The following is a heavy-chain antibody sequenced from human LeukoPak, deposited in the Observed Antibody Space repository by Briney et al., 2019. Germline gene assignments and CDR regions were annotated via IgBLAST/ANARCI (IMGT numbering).Heavy chain of an antibody. CDR1: GGSISSGGYY. V-gene: IGHV4-31*03. Sequence: SQTLSLTCTVSGGSISSGGYYWSWIRQHPGKGLEWIGYIYYSGSTYYNPSLKSRVTKSVDTSKNQFSLKLSSVTAADTAVYYCARTTVVAKYFDYWGQGTLVTVSS. J-gene: IGHJ4*02. CDR3: ARTTVVAKYFDY. D-gene: IGHD4-23*01. CDR2: IYYSGST.